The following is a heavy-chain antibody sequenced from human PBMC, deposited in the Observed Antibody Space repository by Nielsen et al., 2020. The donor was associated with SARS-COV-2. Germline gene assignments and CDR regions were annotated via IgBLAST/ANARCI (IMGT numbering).Heavy chain of an antibody. CDR3: AKGGVVVPAASDYYYYGMDV. V-gene: IGHV3-23*01. D-gene: IGHD2-2*01. CDR2: ISGSGGST. Sequence: WIRQPPGKGLEWVSAISGSGGSTYYADSVKGRLTISRDNSKNTLYLQMNSLRAEDTAVYYCAKGGVVVPAASDYYYYGMDVWGQGTTVTVSS. J-gene: IGHJ6*02.